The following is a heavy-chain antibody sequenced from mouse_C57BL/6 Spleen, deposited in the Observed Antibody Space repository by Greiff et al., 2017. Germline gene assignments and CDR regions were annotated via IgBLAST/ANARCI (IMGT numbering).Heavy chain of an antibody. CDR3: ARDLRYYARDY. D-gene: IGHD1-1*01. CDR1: GFTFSDYY. CDR2: INYDGSST. J-gene: IGHJ4*01. V-gene: IGHV5-16*01. Sequence: DVKLVESEGGLVQPGSSMKLSCTASGFTFSDYYMAWVRQVPEKGLEWVAHINYDGSSTYYLDSLKSRFIISRDNAKNILYLQMSSLKSEDTATSYCARDLRYYARDYWGQGTSVTVSS.